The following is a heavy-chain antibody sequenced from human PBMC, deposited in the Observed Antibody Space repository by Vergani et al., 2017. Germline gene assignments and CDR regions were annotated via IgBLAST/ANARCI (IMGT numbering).Heavy chain of an antibody. J-gene: IGHJ6*02. CDR3: ARQVAVAGKWWGPYYYYGMDV. D-gene: IGHD6-19*01. V-gene: IGHV5-10-1*01. CDR2: IDPSDSYT. Sequence: EVQLVQSGAEVKKPGESLSIFCKGSGHSFTIYWISWVRHMPGKGLEWLGRIDPSDSYTNYSPSYQGHVTISADKSISTAYLQWGSLKASDTAMYYCARQVAVAGKWWGPYYYYGMDVWGQGTTVTVSS. CDR1: GHSFTIYW.